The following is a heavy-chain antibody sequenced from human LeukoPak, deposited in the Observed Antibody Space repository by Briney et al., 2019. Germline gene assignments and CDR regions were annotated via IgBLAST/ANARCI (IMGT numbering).Heavy chain of an antibody. CDR1: GFTFSSYA. CDR2: ISYDGSNK. Sequence: GRSLRLSCAASGFTFSSYAMHWVRQAPGKGLEWVAVISYDGSNKYYADSVKGRFTISRDNSKNTLYLQMNSLRAEDTAVYYCARAPGEGWFDPWGQGTLVTVSS. D-gene: IGHD4-17*01. J-gene: IGHJ5*02. V-gene: IGHV3-30*04. CDR3: ARAPGEGWFDP.